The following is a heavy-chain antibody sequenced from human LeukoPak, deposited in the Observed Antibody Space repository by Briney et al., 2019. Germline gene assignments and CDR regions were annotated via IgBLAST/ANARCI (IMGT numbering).Heavy chain of an antibody. J-gene: IGHJ4*02. CDR1: GFTFSSYA. CDR3: ASGPSSGSYYRAYYFDY. CDR2: ISGSGGST. Sequence: GGSLRLSCAASGFTFSSYAMSWVRQAPGEGLEGGSAISGSGGSTYYAASVKGRFTISRDNTKNTLYLQMNSLRAEDTAVYYCASGPSSGSYYRAYYFDYWGQGTLVTVSS. D-gene: IGHD1-26*01. V-gene: IGHV3-23*01.